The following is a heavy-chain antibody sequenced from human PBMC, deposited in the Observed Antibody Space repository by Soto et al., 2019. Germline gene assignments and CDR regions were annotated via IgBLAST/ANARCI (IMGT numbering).Heavy chain of an antibody. V-gene: IGHV4-34*01. CDR1: GGSFSGYY. Sequence: SETLSLTCAVYGGSFSGYYWSWIRQPPGKGLEWIGEINHSGSTNYNPSLKRRVTISEDTSKNQFSLKLSSVTAADTVVYYCARGKAFDIWGQGTMVTVSS. J-gene: IGHJ3*02. CDR2: INHSGST. CDR3: ARGKAFDI.